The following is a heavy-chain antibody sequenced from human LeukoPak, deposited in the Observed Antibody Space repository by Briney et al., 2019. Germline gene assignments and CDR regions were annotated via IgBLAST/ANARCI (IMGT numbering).Heavy chain of an antibody. Sequence: GGSLRLSCAASGFTFINAWMNWVRQAPGKGLEWVSAISGSGGSTYYADSVKGRFTISRDNSKNTLYLQMNSLRAEDTAVYYCAKDRGYCSSTSCYALPFDIWGQGTMVTVSS. CDR1: GFTFINAW. CDR3: AKDRGYCSSTSCYALPFDI. J-gene: IGHJ3*02. D-gene: IGHD2-2*01. V-gene: IGHV3-23*01. CDR2: ISGSGGST.